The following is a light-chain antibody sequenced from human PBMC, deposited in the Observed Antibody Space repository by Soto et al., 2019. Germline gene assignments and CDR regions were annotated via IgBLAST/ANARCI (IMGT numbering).Light chain of an antibody. J-gene: IGLJ1*01. CDR1: SSNIGGTNY. V-gene: IGLV1-47*02. Sequence: QSVLTQPPSASGTPGQRVFISCSGSSSNIGGTNYAYWCQQLPGAAPKLLMHSNNQRPSGVPDRFSGSKSGTSASLAISGLRSEDEADYYSAAWDDSVSGYVSGTGTKVTVL. CDR3: AAWDDSVSGYV. CDR2: SNN.